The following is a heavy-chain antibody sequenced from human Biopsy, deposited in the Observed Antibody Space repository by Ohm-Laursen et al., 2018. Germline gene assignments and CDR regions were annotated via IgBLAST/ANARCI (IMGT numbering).Heavy chain of an antibody. CDR1: GFSVSSYD. CDR2: ISETSSHI. D-gene: IGHD6-6*01. CDR3: ARDSSRRAREGGMDV. V-gene: IGHV3-21*01. J-gene: IGHJ6*02. Sequence: GPLRLSCTASGFSVSSYDMNWVRQAPGKGLEWISYISETSSHIYDADSVRGRFTVARDIAKNSLYLQLNSLRVEETAVYYCARDSSRRAREGGMDVWGQGTTVTVSS.